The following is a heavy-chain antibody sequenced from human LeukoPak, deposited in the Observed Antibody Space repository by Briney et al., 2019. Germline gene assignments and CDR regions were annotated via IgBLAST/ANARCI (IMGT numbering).Heavy chain of an antibody. Sequence: ASVKVSCKCSGYTLTGYYMHWVRPASGQGLDGMGGITPNSGGTNSAQKLQGRVTMTRDTSISTAYMELSSLRSDDTAVYYCASALIAVDGTSFDSWGQRTLVTVSS. V-gene: IGHV1-2*02. D-gene: IGHD6-19*01. CDR1: GYTLTGYY. J-gene: IGHJ4*02. CDR3: ASALIAVDGTSFDS. CDR2: ITPNSGGT.